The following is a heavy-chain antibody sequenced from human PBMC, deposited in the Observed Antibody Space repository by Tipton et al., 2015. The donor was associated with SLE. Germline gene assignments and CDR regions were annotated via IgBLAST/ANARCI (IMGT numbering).Heavy chain of an antibody. J-gene: IGHJ1*01. V-gene: IGHV3-49*03. D-gene: IGHD6-13*01. CDR2: IRSKAYGGTT. CDR3: TTNGSSWSFQH. CDR1: GFTFGDYA. Sequence: SLRLSCTASGFTFGDYAMSWFRQAPGKGLEWVGFIRSKAYGGTTEYAASVKGRFTISRDDSKSIAYLQMNSLKTEDTAVYYCTTNGSSWSFQHWGQGTLVTVSS.